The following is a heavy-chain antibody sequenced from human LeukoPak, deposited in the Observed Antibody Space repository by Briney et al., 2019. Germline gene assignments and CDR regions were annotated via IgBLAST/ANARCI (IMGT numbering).Heavy chain of an antibody. V-gene: IGHV4-34*01. Sequence: PSETLSLTCAVYGGSFSGYYWSWIRPPPGKVLEWIGEINHSGSTNYNPSLKSRVTISVDTSKNQFSLKLSSVTAADTAVYYCAGGHIIGYYYDSSGYPQPTYFDYWGQGTLVTVSS. CDR2: INHSGST. CDR1: GGSFSGYY. CDR3: AGGHIIGYYYDSSGYPQPTYFDY. J-gene: IGHJ4*02. D-gene: IGHD3-22*01.